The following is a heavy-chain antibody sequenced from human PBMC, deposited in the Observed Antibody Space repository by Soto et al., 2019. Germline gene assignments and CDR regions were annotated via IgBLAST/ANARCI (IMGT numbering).Heavy chain of an antibody. CDR1: GFTFSSCV. V-gene: IGHV3-23*01. D-gene: IGHD6-13*01. CDR3: AKGLINGRWYAED. Sequence: EVHLLESGGGLVHPGESLRLSCGASGFTFSSCVMTWVRQAPGKGLEWVSCITDSGTGTYYAESVKGLFTISRDNSKNTMYLQMNNLRAEDTGVYYCAKGLINGRWYAEDWGQGTLVTVSS. CDR2: ITDSGTGT. J-gene: IGHJ4*02.